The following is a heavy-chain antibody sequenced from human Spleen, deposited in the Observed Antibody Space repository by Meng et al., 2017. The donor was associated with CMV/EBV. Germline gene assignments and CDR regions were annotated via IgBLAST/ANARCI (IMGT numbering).Heavy chain of an antibody. Sequence: GGSLRLSCAASGFIFSRYAMHWVRQAPGKGLEWVAVISNDGRNTDYADSVRGRFTISRDSSENTLFLQMPSLRPEDTAVYYCARTIAVAGTWGYYYYGMDVWGQGTTVTVSS. CDR1: GFIFSRYA. V-gene: IGHV3-30*04. J-gene: IGHJ6*02. CDR2: ISNDGRNT. CDR3: ARTIAVAGTWGYYYYGMDV. D-gene: IGHD6-19*01.